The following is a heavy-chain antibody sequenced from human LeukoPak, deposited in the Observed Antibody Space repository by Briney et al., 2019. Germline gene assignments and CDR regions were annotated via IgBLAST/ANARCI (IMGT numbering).Heavy chain of an antibody. CDR3: AKGNYYTRTYNSFDY. CDR2: ISGNGGGT. V-gene: IGHV3-23*01. D-gene: IGHD3-3*01. CDR1: GFTFNRFA. Sequence: GGSLRLSCAASGFTFNRFAMSWVRQAPGKGLEWVSAISGNGGGTYYADSVRGRFTISRDNSKNALYLQMNSLRTEDTAVYYCAKGNYYTRTYNSFDYWGKGTLVTASS. J-gene: IGHJ4*02.